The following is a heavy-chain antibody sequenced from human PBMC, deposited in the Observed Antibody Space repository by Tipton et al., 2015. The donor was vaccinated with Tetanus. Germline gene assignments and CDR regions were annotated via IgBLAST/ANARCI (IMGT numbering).Heavy chain of an antibody. Sequence: SLRLSCAASGFIFSSYGIHWVRQAPGXXLEWVAVSWYDGTDKYYADSVKGRFTISRDNSKNTLYLQMNSLRAEDTAVYYCAREADCSGGSCFSGDFDNWGQGTQVTVSS. CDR2: SWYDGTDK. CDR3: AREADCSGGSCFSGDFDN. CDR1: GFIFSSYG. D-gene: IGHD2-15*01. J-gene: IGHJ4*02. V-gene: IGHV3-33*01.